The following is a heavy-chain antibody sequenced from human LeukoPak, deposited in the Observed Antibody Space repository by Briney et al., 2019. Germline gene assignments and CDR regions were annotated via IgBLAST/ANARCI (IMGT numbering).Heavy chain of an antibody. V-gene: IGHV4-39*07. J-gene: IGHJ6*03. Sequence: SETLSLTCTVSGGSISSSSYYWGWIRQPPGKGLEWIGSIYYSGSTYYNPSLKSRVTISVDTSKNQFSLKLSSVTAADTAVYYCARVHSGSYFTNYYYYYMDVWGKGTTVTISS. CDR1: GGSISSSSYY. CDR3: ARVHSGSYFTNYYYYYMDV. CDR2: IYYSGST. D-gene: IGHD3-10*01.